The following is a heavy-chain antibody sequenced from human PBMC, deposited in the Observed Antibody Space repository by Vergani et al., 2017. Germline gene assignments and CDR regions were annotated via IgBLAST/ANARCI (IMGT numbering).Heavy chain of an antibody. V-gene: IGHV3-48*01. CDR1: GFTFSSYS. D-gene: IGHD3-3*01. CDR3: ARETSGRDAFDI. J-gene: IGHJ3*02. Sequence: EVQLVESGGGLVQPGGSLRLSCAASGFTFSSYSMNWVRQAPGKGLEWVSYISTSGTTIYYADSVKGRFTISKDNAKNSLYLQMNSLRAEDTAVYYCARETSGRDAFDIWGQGTMVTVSS. CDR2: ISTSGTTI.